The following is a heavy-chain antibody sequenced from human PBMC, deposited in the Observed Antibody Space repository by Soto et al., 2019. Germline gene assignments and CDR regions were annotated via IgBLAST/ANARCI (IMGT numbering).Heavy chain of an antibody. CDR2: IIPVFGII. V-gene: IGHV1-69*01. CDR3: AGGRIVVAGSSAYYSMDV. D-gene: IGHD6-19*01. CDR1: GGNPSNSA. Sequence: QVHLLLQSGAEVKKPGSSVKVACKASGGNPSNSAISWVRQAPGQGLEWMGGIIPVFGIISHAQNFQGRVTITAEESTSTAYMELSSLRSEDTAVYCCAGGRIVVAGSSAYYSMDVWGQGTTVTVSS. J-gene: IGHJ6*02.